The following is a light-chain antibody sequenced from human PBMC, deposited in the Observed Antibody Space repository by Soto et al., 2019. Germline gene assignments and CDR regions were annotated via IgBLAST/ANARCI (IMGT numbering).Light chain of an antibody. CDR2: GAS. CDR3: QKYNSAPLT. CDR1: QSVSSR. V-gene: IGKV3-15*01. Sequence: IVMTQSPATLSVSPGERVTLSCRASQSVSSRLAWYHQKPGQSPRLLIYGASTRATGIPARFSGSGSGTEFTLTISGLQSEDAATYYCQKYNSAPLTFGGGTKVDI. J-gene: IGKJ4*01.